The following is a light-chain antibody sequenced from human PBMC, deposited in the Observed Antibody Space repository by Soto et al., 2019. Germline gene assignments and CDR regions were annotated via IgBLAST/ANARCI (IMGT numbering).Light chain of an antibody. Sequence: DIQMTQSPSSLSASLGDRVTITCAASQDISNYLNWYQHKPGKAHNLLIYDASNLETGVPSRFSGSGSGKDFTLTISSLQPEDIETYYCQQRGTFGQGTKLEIK. J-gene: IGKJ2*01. V-gene: IGKV1-33*01. CDR2: DAS. CDR3: QQRGT. CDR1: QDISNY.